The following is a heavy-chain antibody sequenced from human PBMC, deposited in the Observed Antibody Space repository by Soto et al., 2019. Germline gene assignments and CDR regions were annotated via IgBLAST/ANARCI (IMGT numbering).Heavy chain of an antibody. CDR1: GFTFSSYG. Sequence: GGSLRLSCAASGFTFSSYGMHWVRQAPGKGLEWVAVISYDGSNKYYADSVKGQFTISRDNSKNTLYLQMKSLRAEDRVFFYCAVFDSSGYFFFGDAFYIWGKGKMVT. CDR3: AVFDSSGYFFFGDAFYI. D-gene: IGHD3-22*01. J-gene: IGHJ3*02. V-gene: IGHV3-30*03. CDR2: ISYDGSNK.